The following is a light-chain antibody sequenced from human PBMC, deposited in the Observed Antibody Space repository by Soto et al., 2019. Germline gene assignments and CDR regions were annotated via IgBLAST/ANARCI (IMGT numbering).Light chain of an antibody. Sequence: PGERATLSCRASQSVSTLLLAWYQQKPGQAPRLLIYGTSNRAAGIPDRFSGSGSGTDFTLTINRLQPEDFAVYFCQQYAVSPYTFAQGTKLEI. J-gene: IGKJ2*01. CDR3: QQYAVSPYT. CDR1: QSVSTLL. CDR2: GTS. V-gene: IGKV3-20*01.